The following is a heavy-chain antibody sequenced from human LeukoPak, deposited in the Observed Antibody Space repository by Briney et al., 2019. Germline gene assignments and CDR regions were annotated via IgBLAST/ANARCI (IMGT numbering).Heavy chain of an antibody. CDR2: ISGSGGST. CDR1: GFTFSSYA. D-gene: IGHD6-19*01. CDR3: AKSGSGWYIFDY. V-gene: IGHV3-23*01. Sequence: SGGSLRLSCAASGFTFSSYAMSWVRQAPGKGLEWVSAISGSGGSTYYADSVKGRFTISRDNSKNTLYLQMNSLRAEDTAVYYCAKSGSGWYIFDYWGQGTLVTVSS. J-gene: IGHJ4*02.